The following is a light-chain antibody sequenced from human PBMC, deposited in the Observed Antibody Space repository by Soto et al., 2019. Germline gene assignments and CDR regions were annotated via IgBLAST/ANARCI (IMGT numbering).Light chain of an antibody. Sequence: EIVMTQSPATLSVSPGERATLSCRARQSVSSNLAWYQQKPGQAPRLLIYGASTRATGIPARFSGSGSGTEFTLTISSLQSEYFSVYYCHQYNNWPPYTFGQGTKLEFK. V-gene: IGKV3-15*01. J-gene: IGKJ2*01. CDR2: GAS. CDR1: QSVSSN. CDR3: HQYNNWPPYT.